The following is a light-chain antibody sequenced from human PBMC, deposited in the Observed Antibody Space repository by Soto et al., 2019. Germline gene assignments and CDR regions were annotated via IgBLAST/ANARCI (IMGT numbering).Light chain of an antibody. CDR2: EVG. J-gene: IGLJ1*01. CDR3: HSYTSSRSYV. CDR1: SSNVGGYNY. V-gene: IGLV2-14*01. Sequence: QSALTQPASVSRSPGQSITISCTGTSSNVGGYNYVSWYQQHPGKAPKLMIFEVGNRPSGVANRFSGSKSGNTASLTISGLQAEDEAYYYCHSYTSSRSYVFGTGTKLTVL.